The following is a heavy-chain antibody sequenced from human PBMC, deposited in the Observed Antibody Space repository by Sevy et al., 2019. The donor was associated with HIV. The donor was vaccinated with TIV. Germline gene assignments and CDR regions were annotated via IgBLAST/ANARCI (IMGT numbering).Heavy chain of an antibody. CDR1: GFSFSTSW. D-gene: IGHD3-3*01. Sequence: GGSLRLSYAASGFSFSTSWMHWVRQVPGKGLVWVSRIHSDGSTIYADSVKGRFTISRDNAKNTLYLQLNSLRAEDTAIYYCARDHYYTIDYWGQGTLVTVSS. V-gene: IGHV3-74*01. J-gene: IGHJ4*02. CDR3: ARDHYYTIDY. CDR2: IHSDGST.